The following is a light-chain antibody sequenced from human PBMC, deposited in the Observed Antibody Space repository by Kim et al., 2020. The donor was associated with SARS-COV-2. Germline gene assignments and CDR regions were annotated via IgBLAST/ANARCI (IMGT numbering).Light chain of an antibody. CDR1: QSINNL. V-gene: IGKV1-5*03. J-gene: IGKJ1*01. CDR2: KAS. CDR3: QQYKTYPWT. Sequence: ASGGDRVTITCRASQSINNLLAWFQQKPGKAPKLLIHKASTLLSAVPSRFSGSGSATEFTLTISSLKPDDFGTYYCQQYKTYPWTFGPGTKVDIK.